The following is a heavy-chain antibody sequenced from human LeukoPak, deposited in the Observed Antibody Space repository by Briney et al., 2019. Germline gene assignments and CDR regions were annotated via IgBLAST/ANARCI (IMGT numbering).Heavy chain of an antibody. D-gene: IGHD7-27*01. Sequence: GGSLRLSCAASGFTISSYAMSWVRQAPGKGLEWVSGIGINGGSTYYADFVKGRFIISRDNSKNTLYLQMNSLRAEDTALYYCAKGPNWGDHWYFDLWGRGTLVTVSS. CDR2: IGINGGST. CDR1: GFTISSYA. J-gene: IGHJ2*01. V-gene: IGHV3-23*01. CDR3: AKGPNWGDHWYFDL.